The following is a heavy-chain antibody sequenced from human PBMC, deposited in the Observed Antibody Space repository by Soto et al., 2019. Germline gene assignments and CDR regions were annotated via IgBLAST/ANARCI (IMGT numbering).Heavy chain of an antibody. Sequence: SGATLVNRTPSLTLTCTFSGVSLATSGEGVGWIRQPPGKALEGLALIYGNNDKRYSPSLESRLSITKDTSKNQVDLTVTNLEPAHTDTYFCAHRAPTPLSNYDVLTGFSVADYWGQGTLVSISS. V-gene: IGHV2-5*01. CDR1: GVSLATSGEG. CDR3: AHRAPTPLSNYDVLTGFSVADY. D-gene: IGHD3-9*01. J-gene: IGHJ4*02. CDR2: IYGNNDK.